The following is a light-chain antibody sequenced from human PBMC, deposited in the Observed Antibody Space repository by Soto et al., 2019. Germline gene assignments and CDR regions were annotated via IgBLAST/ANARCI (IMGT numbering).Light chain of an antibody. CDR3: QQYYNWPIT. CDR1: QIVSSN. J-gene: IGKJ5*01. CDR2: GAS. V-gene: IGKV3-15*01. Sequence: EIVMTQSPATPSVSPGERATLSCRANQIVSSNLAWYQQKPGQAPRLLIYGASTRSTGIPGRFSGSGSGTEFTLTISSLQSEDFAVYYCQQYYNWPITFGQGTRLEIK.